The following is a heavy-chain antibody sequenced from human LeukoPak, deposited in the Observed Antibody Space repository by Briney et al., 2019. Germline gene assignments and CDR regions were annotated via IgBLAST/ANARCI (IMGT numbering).Heavy chain of an antibody. CDR1: GYTFTGYY. CDR3: ARVEAATPPDY. J-gene: IGHJ4*02. Sequence: GASVKVSCKASGYTFTGYYMHWVRQAPGQGLEWMGGIIPIFGTANYAQKFQGRVTITADESTSTAYMELSSLRSEDTAVYYCARVEAATPPDYWGQGTLVTVSS. D-gene: IGHD2-15*01. V-gene: IGHV1-69*13. CDR2: IIPIFGTA.